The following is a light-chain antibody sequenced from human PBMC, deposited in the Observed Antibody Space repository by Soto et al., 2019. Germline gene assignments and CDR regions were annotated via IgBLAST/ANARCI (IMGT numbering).Light chain of an antibody. CDR1: QSVSSY. CDR2: DAS. J-gene: IGKJ2*01. V-gene: IGKV3-11*01. Sequence: DIVLTQSPATLSLSPGERATISCRASQSVSSYLAWYQQKPGQAPRLLIYDASSRATGIPARFSGSGSGTDFTLTISSLEPEDFAVYYCQQRGSWPYTFGQGTKVEIK. CDR3: QQRGSWPYT.